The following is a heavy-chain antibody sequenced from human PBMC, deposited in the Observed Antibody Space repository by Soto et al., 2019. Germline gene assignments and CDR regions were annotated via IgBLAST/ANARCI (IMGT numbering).Heavy chain of an antibody. CDR3: ARSPRSSPYFDY. CDR2: IYPGDHET. V-gene: IGHV5-51*01. J-gene: IGHJ4*02. D-gene: IGHD6-13*01. Sequence: LKISCRCSGYTFSNFWIAWVRHLPGKGLEWMGIIYPGDHETRYSPSFHGKVTISADKSINTAYLQWSSLEASDSAFYYCARSPRSSPYFDYWGQGALVTVSS. CDR1: GYTFSNFW.